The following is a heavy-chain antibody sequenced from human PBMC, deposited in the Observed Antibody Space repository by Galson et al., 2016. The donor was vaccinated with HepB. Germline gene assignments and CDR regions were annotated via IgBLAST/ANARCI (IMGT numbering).Heavy chain of an antibody. CDR1: GDSLSDSRDY. Sequence: SETLSLTCTVSGDSLSDSRDYWGWVRQSPEMGLEWIGAIYYTGRTYYNSSLGSRVSISEDTSRNQFSLRLHSVTAADTAVYYCARHVGCGGDCFYGMEDWGQGTTVTVSS. J-gene: IGHJ6*02. D-gene: IGHD2-21*01. CDR3: ARHVGCGGDCFYGMED. V-gene: IGHV4-39*01. CDR2: IYYTGRT.